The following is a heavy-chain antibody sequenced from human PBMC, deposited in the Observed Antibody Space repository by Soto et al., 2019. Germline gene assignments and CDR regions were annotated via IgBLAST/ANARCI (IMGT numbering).Heavy chain of an antibody. V-gene: IGHV1-18*01. CDR3: ASSYYGSGNPKDYYYGMDV. CDR1: GYTFTNSG. Sequence: GASVKVSCKASGYTFTNSGIIWVRQAPGQGLEWLGWINTDNGNTNYAQHLQGRVTLTTDTSASTAYMELSSLRSEDTAVYYCASSYYGSGNPKDYYYGMDVWGQGTTVTVSS. CDR2: INTDNGNT. D-gene: IGHD3-10*01. J-gene: IGHJ6*02.